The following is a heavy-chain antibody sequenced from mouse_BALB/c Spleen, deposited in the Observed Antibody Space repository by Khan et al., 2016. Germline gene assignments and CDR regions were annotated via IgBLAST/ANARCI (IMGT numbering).Heavy chain of an antibody. J-gene: IGHJ4*01. CDR3: AMSGVPYAMDC. CDR1: GYTFTDYN. V-gene: IGHV1S29*02. D-gene: IGHD3-2*02. CDR2: IYPYNGYT. Sequence: EVQLQESGPELVKPGASVKISCKASGYTFTDYNMHWVKQTHGKSLEWIGYIYPYNGYTGYSQKFKTKATLTVDNSSSTAYMELRSLTSEDSAVYYCAMSGVPYAMDCWGQGTSVTVSS.